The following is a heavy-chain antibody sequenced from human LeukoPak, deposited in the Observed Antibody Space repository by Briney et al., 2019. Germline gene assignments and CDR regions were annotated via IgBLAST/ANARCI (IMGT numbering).Heavy chain of an antibody. Sequence: PSESLSLTCTVSGGSISRSYWSWIRQPPGRGLEWMGYIYYSGRTNYNPSLKSRVTISVDTTKNQFSRKLSSVTTADTTVYYCARQRVEQLDLYYFGMDVWGQGTTGTVSS. CDR1: GGSISRSY. V-gene: IGHV4-59*08. J-gene: IGHJ6*02. CDR2: IYYSGRT. CDR3: ARQRVEQLDLYYFGMDV. D-gene: IGHD6-13*01.